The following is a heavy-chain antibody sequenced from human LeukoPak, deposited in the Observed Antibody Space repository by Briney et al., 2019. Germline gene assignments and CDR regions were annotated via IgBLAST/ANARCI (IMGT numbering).Heavy chain of an antibody. CDR3: AKGAYDYIEMGYFDS. Sequence: GGSLRLSCAASGFTSTNYAMNWVRQAPGKGLEWVSVLIGSSGSTDYADSVKGRFAISRDKSKNTLFLQMNSLRAEDTAIYFCAKGAYDYIEMGYFDSWGQGTLVTVSS. CDR1: GFTSTNYA. D-gene: IGHD5-12*01. V-gene: IGHV3-23*01. CDR2: LIGSSGST. J-gene: IGHJ4*02.